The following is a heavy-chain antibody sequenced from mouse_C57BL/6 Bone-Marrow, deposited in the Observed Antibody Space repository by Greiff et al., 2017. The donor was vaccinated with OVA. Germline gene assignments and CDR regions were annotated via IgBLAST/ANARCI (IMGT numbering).Heavy chain of an antibody. Sequence: VQLQQPGAELVKPGASVKLSCKASGYTFTSYWMHWVKQRPGQGLEWIGLIHPNSGSTNYNEKFKSKAKLTVDKYSSTAYMQLSSLTSEDSAVYYCAGSPRDFDYWGQGTTLTVSS. CDR2: IHPNSGST. CDR3: AGSPRDFDY. CDR1: GYTFTSYW. V-gene: IGHV1-64*01. J-gene: IGHJ2*01.